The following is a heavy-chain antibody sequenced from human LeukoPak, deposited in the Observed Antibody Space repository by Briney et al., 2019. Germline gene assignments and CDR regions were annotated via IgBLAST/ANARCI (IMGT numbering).Heavy chain of an antibody. J-gene: IGHJ4*02. D-gene: IGHD2-15*01. V-gene: IGHV3-23*01. Sequence: GGSLRLSCAASGFTFSSYAMNWVRQAPGKGLEWVSGIGHGGIHTYYADSVKGRLTVSRDDSKGTLFLQMSSLRADDTALYYCGAEKKSGGWALDYWGQGALVIVSS. CDR2: IGHGGIHT. CDR3: GAEKKSGGWALDY. CDR1: GFTFSSYA.